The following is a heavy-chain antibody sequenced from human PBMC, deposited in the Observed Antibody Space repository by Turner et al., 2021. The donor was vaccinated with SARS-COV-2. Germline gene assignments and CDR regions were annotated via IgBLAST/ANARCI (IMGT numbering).Heavy chain of an antibody. D-gene: IGHD1-26*01. V-gene: IGHV3-66*02. CDR2: IYSGGST. J-gene: IGHJ5*02. Sequence: EVQLFESGGGFVQPGGSLSLSCAASGFTVSSNYMSWVRQATGKGREWVSVIYSGGSTYYEESVKGRCTISRDNSKNTLYLQMNSLRAEDTAVYYCATDLKGGRGPWGQGTLVTVYS. CDR3: ATDLKGGRGP. CDR1: GFTVSSNY.